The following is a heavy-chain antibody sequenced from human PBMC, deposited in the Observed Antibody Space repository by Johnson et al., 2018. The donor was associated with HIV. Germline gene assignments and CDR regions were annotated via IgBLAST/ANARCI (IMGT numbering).Heavy chain of an antibody. J-gene: IGHJ3*02. Sequence: QVQLVESGGGLVKPGGSLRLSCAASGFIFSDYYMSWIRQAPGKGLEWVSYISSSGSTIYYADSVKGRFTISRDNAKNSLYLQMNSLRPEYTAVYYCARDPAAAALRAFDIWGQGTMVTVSS. CDR2: ISSSGSTI. V-gene: IGHV3-11*04. CDR3: ARDPAAAALRAFDI. CDR1: GFIFSDYY. D-gene: IGHD6-13*01.